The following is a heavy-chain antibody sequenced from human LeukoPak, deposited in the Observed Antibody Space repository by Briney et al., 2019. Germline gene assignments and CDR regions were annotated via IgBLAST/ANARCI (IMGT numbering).Heavy chain of an antibody. CDR2: ISSSGSTI. D-gene: IGHD2-2*01. CDR3: ARWRGDIVVVPAAHFDY. V-gene: IGHV3-11*04. CDR1: GFTFSDYY. J-gene: IGHJ4*02. Sequence: GGSLRLSCAASGFTFSDYYMSWIRQAPGKGLEWVSYISSSGSTIYYADSVKGRFTISRDNAKNSLYLQMNSLRAEDTAVYYCARWRGDIVVVPAAHFDYWGQGTLVTVSS.